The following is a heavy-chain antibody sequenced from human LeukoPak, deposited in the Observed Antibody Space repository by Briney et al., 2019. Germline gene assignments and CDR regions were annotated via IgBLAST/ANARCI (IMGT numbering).Heavy chain of an antibody. Sequence: ASVKVSCKASGYTFTAYYMHWVRQAPGQGLEWMGWINPKSGGTNHAQKFQGRVTMTRDTSISTAYMELSRLRSDDTAMYYCARESPPPHYIVVVVAARLDPWGQGTLVTVSS. V-gene: IGHV1-2*02. CDR3: ARESPPPHYIVVVVAARLDP. J-gene: IGHJ5*02. D-gene: IGHD2-15*01. CDR1: GYTFTAYY. CDR2: INPKSGGT.